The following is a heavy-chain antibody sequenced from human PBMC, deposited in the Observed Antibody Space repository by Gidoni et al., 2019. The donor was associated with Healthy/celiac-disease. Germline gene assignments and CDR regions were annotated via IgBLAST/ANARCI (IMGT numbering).Heavy chain of an antibody. V-gene: IGHV4-39*01. Sequence: QLQLQESGPGLVKPSETLSLTCTVSGGSISSSSYYWGWIRQPPGKGLEWIGSIYYSGSTYYNPSLKSRVTISVDTSKNQFSLKLSSVTAADTAVYYCARQGDSSSWSHYYYYGMDVWGQGTTVTVSS. CDR3: ARQGDSSSWSHYYYYGMDV. CDR2: IYYSGST. J-gene: IGHJ6*02. CDR1: GGSISSSSYY. D-gene: IGHD6-13*01.